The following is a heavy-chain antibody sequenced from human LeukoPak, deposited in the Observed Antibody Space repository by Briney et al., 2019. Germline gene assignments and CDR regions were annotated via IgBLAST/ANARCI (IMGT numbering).Heavy chain of an antibody. CDR2: ISWNSGSI. D-gene: IGHD3-10*01. CDR3: ARVRVGAYDFEY. Sequence: GGSLRLSCAASGFTFDDYAMHWVRQALGKGLEWVSGISWNSGSIGYADSVKGRFTISRDNAKNTLYLQMNSLRAEDTAVYYCARVRVGAYDFEYWGQGTLVTVSS. V-gene: IGHV3-9*01. J-gene: IGHJ4*02. CDR1: GFTFDDYA.